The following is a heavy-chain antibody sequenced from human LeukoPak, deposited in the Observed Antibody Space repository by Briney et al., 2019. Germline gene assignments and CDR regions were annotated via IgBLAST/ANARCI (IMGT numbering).Heavy chain of an antibody. D-gene: IGHD3-10*01. V-gene: IGHV3-7*03. Sequence: GSLRLSCAASGFTFSSYWMSWVRQAPGKGLEWVANIKQDGSEKYYVDSVKGRFTISRDNAKNSLYLQMNSLRAEDTAVYYCARGYYGSGSYYPYWGQGTLVTVSS. CDR3: ARGYYGSGSYYPY. J-gene: IGHJ4*02. CDR2: IKQDGSEK. CDR1: GFTFSSYW.